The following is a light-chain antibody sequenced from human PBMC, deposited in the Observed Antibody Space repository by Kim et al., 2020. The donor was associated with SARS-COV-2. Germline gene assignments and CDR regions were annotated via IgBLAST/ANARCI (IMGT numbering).Light chain of an antibody. J-gene: IGLJ1*01. Sequence: QSITISCTGTSIDVGTYNLVSWYQQHPGKAPKLMIYEGSKRPSGVSNRFSGSKSCNTASLTISGLQAEDEADYYCCSYAGSSTPYVFGTGTKVTVL. CDR3: CSYAGSSTPYV. CDR2: EGS. V-gene: IGLV2-23*01. CDR1: SIDVGTYNL.